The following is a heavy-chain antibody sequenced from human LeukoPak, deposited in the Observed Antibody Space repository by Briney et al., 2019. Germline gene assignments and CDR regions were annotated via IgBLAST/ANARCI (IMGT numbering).Heavy chain of an antibody. V-gene: IGHV4-34*01. CDR1: GGSFSGYY. CDR2: INHSGST. Sequence: PSETLSLTCAVYGGSFSGYYWSWIRQPPGKGLEWIGEINHSGSTNYNPSLKSRVTISVDTSKNQFSLKLSSVTAADTAVYCCARGLYGVSVVGSAAKAGYWFDPWGQGTLVTVSS. D-gene: IGHD2-2*01. CDR3: ARGLYGVSVVGSAAKAGYWFDP. J-gene: IGHJ5*02.